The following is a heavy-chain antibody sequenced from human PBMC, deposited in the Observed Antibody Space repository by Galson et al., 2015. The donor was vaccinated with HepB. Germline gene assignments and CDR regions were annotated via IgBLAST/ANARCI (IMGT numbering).Heavy chain of an antibody. V-gene: IGHV3-23*01. J-gene: IGHJ4*02. Sequence: SLRLSCAASGFTFSSYAMSWVRQAPGKGLEWVSAISGSGGSTYYADSVKGRFTISRDNSKNTLYLQMNSLRAEDTAVYYCAKDGNDYVWGSYRYVGWGQGTLVTVSS. CDR3: AKDGNDYVWGSYRYVG. D-gene: IGHD3-16*02. CDR1: GFTFSSYA. CDR2: ISGSGGST.